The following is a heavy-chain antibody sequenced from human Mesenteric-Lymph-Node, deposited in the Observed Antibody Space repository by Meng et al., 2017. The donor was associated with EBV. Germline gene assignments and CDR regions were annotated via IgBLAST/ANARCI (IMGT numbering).Heavy chain of an antibody. Sequence: QVQMVRSGVEVKTPRASVKVSCKASGSTFTCYYIPWVRQAPGQGLEWMGWINPNTGGTKYAQKFQGWVTLTRDTSISTAYMELSRLRSDDTAVYYCARGRYELIWGLFDPWGQGTLVTVSS. J-gene: IGHJ5*02. CDR1: GSTFTCYY. D-gene: IGHD1-1*01. CDR3: ARGRYELIWGLFDP. V-gene: IGHV1-2*04. CDR2: INPNTGGT.